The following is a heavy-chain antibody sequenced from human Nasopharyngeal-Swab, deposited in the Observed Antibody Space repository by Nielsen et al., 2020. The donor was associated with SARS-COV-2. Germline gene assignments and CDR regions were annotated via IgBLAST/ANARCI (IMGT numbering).Heavy chain of an antibody. J-gene: IGHJ4*02. Sequence: RQAPGKGLEWIGHISYSGSTHYDPSFRSRVTMSVDTSKNQFSLKLTSVTAADTAVYYCVRHEDGTTLDYWGQGTLVTVSS. V-gene: IGHV4-59*08. CDR2: ISYSGST. CDR3: VRHEDGTTLDY. D-gene: IGHD1-7*01.